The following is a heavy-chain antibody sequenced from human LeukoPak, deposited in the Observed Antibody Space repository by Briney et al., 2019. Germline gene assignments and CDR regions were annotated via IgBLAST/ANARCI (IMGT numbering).Heavy chain of an antibody. V-gene: IGHV4-39*01. J-gene: IGHJ4*02. CDR2: IYYSGST. Sequence: SETLSLTCAVYGGSFSGYYWGWIRRPPGKGLEWIGSIYYSGSTYYNPSLKSRVTISVDTSKNQFSLKLSSVTAADTAVYYCARLPMVRGVIIGPHFDYWGQGTLVTVSS. CDR3: ARLPMVRGVIIGPHFDY. D-gene: IGHD3-10*01. CDR1: GGSFSGYY.